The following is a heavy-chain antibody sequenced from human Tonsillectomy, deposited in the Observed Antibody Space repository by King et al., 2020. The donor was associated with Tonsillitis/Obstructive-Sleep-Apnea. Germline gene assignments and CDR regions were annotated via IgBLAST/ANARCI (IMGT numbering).Heavy chain of an antibody. J-gene: IGHJ4*02. CDR1: GFTFSSYG. CDR2: IWYDGSNK. CDR3: ARGDCSSTSCYHADY. Sequence: VQLVESGGGVVQPGRSLRLSCAASGFTFSSYGMHWVRQAPGKGLEWVAVIWYDGSNKYYADSVKGRFTISRDNSRNMLYLQMNSLRAEDTAVYYCARGDCSSTSCYHADYWGQGTLVTVSS. D-gene: IGHD2-2*01. V-gene: IGHV3-33*01.